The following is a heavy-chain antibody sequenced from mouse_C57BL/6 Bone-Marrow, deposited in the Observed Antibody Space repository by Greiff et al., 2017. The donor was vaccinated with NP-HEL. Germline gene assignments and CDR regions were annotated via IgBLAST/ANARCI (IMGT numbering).Heavy chain of an antibody. Sequence: VQLQQPGAELVMPGASVKLSCKASGYTFTSYWMHWVKQRPGQGLEWIGEIDPSDSYTNYNQKFKGKSTLTVDKSSSTAYMQLSSLTSEDSAVDYCARSGAYYSKAPFAYWGQGTLVTVSA. D-gene: IGHD2-5*01. CDR1: GYTFTSYW. CDR3: ARSGAYYSKAPFAY. CDR2: IDPSDSYT. J-gene: IGHJ3*01. V-gene: IGHV1-69*01.